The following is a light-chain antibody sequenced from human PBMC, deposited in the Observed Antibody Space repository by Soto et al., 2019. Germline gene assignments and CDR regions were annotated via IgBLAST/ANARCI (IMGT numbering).Light chain of an antibody. J-gene: IGLJ2*01. CDR2: LNSDGSH. V-gene: IGLV4-69*01. CDR1: SGHSNYA. Sequence: QPVLTQSPSASASLGASVKLTCTLSSGHSNYAIAWHQQQSEKGPRYLMKLNSDGSHSKGDGIPDRFSGSSSGAERYLTISSLQSEDKADYYCQTWGSGIVVFGGGTKLTVL. CDR3: QTWGSGIVV.